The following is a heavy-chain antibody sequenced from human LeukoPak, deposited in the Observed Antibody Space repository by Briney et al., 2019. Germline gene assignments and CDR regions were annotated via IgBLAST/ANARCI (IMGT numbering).Heavy chain of an antibody. CDR1: GGSISSSSYY. D-gene: IGHD3-22*01. J-gene: IGHJ4*02. Sequence: SETLSLTCTVSGGSISSSSYYWGWIRQPPGKGLEWIGGIYSSGSTYYDPSLKSRVTISVDTSKNQFSLKLSSVTAADTAVYYCARIVVADFDYWGQGTLVTVSS. V-gene: IGHV4-39*01. CDR2: IYSSGST. CDR3: ARIVVADFDY.